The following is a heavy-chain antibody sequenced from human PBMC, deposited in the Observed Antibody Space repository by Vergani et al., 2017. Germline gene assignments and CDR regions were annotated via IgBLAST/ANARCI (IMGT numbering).Heavy chain of an antibody. CDR1: GGSISGYY. CDR3: ARDQHGYGMDV. CDR2: INHSGST. V-gene: IGHV4-34*10. Sequence: QVQLQESGPGLVKPSETLSLTCTVSGGSISGYYWSWIRQPPGKGLEWIGEINHSGSTNYNPSLKSRVTISVDTSKNQFSLKLSSVTAADTAVYYCARDQHGYGMDVWGQGTTVTVSS. J-gene: IGHJ6*02.